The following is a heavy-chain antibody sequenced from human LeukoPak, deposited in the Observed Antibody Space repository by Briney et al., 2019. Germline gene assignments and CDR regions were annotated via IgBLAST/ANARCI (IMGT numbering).Heavy chain of an antibody. D-gene: IGHD3-10*01. CDR1: GFIVSTNY. CDR2: ISASGGST. V-gene: IGHV3-23*01. CDR3: ATPHTGPGGGTNYPPHY. Sequence: GGSLRLSCVASGFIVSTNYMSWVRQAPGKGLEWVSRISASGGSTYYTDSVRGRFTISRDNSKNTLYLQMNSLRAEDTALYYCATPHTGPGGGTNYPPHYWGQGTLVTVSS. J-gene: IGHJ4*02.